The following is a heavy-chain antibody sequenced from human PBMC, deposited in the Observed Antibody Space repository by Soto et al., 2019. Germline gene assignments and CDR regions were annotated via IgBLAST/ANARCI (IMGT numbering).Heavy chain of an antibody. CDR1: GFTFSTYA. CDR3: ARDHPYSGNWAFDY. D-gene: IGHD6-13*01. J-gene: IGHJ4*02. Sequence: AGGSLRLSCAASGFTFSTYAMIWVRQAPGKGLEWVSVITGSGGSTYYADSVKGRFTISRDTSKNTLFLQMNSLRAADTAVYYCARDHPYSGNWAFDYWGQGARVTVSS. V-gene: IGHV3-23*01. CDR2: ITGSGGST.